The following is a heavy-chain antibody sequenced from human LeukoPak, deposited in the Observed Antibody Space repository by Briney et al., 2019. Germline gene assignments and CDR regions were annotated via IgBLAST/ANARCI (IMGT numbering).Heavy chain of an antibody. Sequence: SETLSLTCTVSRGSINNYYWSWIRQPPGKGLEWIGYILSSGSTNHNPSVKSRVTISVDTSKNQFSLKLSSVTAADTAVYYRARTNQISETAFDIWGQGTMVIVSS. CDR3: ARTNQISETAFDI. J-gene: IGHJ3*02. D-gene: IGHD1-14*01. CDR2: ILSSGST. V-gene: IGHV4-59*01. CDR1: RGSINNYY.